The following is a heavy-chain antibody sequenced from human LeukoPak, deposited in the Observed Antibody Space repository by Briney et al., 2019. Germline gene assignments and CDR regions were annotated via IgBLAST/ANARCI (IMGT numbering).Heavy chain of an antibody. Sequence: ASVKVSCKASGYTFTYYYIHWVRQAPGQVLEWMGWINPHSGGTSYAQKFQGRVTVTRDTSISTAYMELSRLTSDDTAFYYCAKEIYFYDTSGYVGDWGQGTLVTVSS. D-gene: IGHD3-22*01. J-gene: IGHJ4*02. CDR1: GYTFTYYY. CDR2: INPHSGGT. V-gene: IGHV1-2*02. CDR3: AKEIYFYDTSGYVGD.